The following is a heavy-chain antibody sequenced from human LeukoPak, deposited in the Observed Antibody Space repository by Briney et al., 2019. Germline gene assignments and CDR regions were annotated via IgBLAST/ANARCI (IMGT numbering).Heavy chain of an antibody. Sequence: GGSLRLSCAASGFTFSSYAMSWVRQAPGRGLEWVSAISGSGGSTYYADSVKGRFTISRDNSKNTLYLQMNSLRVEDTAVYYCAKEAEYDSSSWYEPGWFDPWGQGTLVTVSS. CDR1: GFTFSSYA. D-gene: IGHD6-13*01. J-gene: IGHJ5*02. CDR2: ISGSGGST. V-gene: IGHV3-23*01. CDR3: AKEAEYDSSSWYEPGWFDP.